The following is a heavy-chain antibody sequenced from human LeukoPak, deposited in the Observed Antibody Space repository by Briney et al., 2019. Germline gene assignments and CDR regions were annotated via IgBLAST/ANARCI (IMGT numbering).Heavy chain of an antibody. J-gene: IGHJ5*02. D-gene: IGHD5-24*01. V-gene: IGHV1-24*01. CDR2: FDPEDGET. Sequence: ASVKVSCKVSGYTLTELSMHWVRQAPGKGLEWMGGFDPEDGETIYAQKFQGRVTMTEDTSTDTASMELSSLRSEDTAVYYCAVRDGYNSWHWFDPWGQGTLVTVSS. CDR1: GYTLTELS. CDR3: AVRDGYNSWHWFDP.